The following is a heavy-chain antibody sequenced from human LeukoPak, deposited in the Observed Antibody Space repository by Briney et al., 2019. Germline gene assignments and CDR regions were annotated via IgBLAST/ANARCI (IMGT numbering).Heavy chain of an antibody. CDR2: ISAYNGNT. CDR3: ARGGSFGYSSSLFTLNDY. CDR1: GYTFTSYG. D-gene: IGHD6-6*01. Sequence: ASVKVSCKASGYTFTSYGIIWVRQAPGQGLEWMGWISAYNGNTNYAQKLQGRVTMTTDTSTSTAYMELRSLRSDDTAVYYCARGGSFGYSSSLFTLNDYWGQGTLVTVSS. V-gene: IGHV1-18*01. J-gene: IGHJ4*02.